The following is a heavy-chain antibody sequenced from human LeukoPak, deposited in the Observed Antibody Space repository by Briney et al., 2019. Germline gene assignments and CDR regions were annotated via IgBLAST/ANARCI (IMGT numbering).Heavy chain of an antibody. D-gene: IGHD1-1*01. Sequence: SETLCLTCTVSGGSISSYYWSWIRQPPGKGLEWIGYIYYSGSTNYNPSLKSRVTISVDTSKNQFSLKLSSVTAADTAVYYCARRTWTGPFDYWGQGTLVTVSS. V-gene: IGHV4-59*01. CDR1: GGSISSYY. CDR3: ARRTWTGPFDY. J-gene: IGHJ4*02. CDR2: IYYSGST.